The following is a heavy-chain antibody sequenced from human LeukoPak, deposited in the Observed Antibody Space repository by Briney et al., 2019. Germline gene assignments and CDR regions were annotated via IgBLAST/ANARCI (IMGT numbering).Heavy chain of an antibody. V-gene: IGHV1-69*13. CDR2: IIPIFGTA. CDR3: ARSERVIFQYYYYYMDV. D-gene: IGHD2-15*01. CDR1: EGTFSSYA. J-gene: IGHJ6*03. Sequence: SVKVSGKSSEGTFSSYAISWVRQAPGQGLEWMGGIIPIFGTANYAQKFQGRVTITADESTSTAYMELSSLRSEDTAVFYCARSERVIFQYYYYYMDVWGKGTTVTISS.